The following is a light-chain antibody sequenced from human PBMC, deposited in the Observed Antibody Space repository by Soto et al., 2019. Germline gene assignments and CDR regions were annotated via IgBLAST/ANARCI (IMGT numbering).Light chain of an antibody. J-gene: IGKJ3*01. CDR3: QQRSNWPPLT. CDR1: QSVSSY. V-gene: IGKV3-11*01. Sequence: EIVLTQSPATLSLSPGERATLSCRASQSVSSYLAWYQQKPGQAPRLLIYDAPNRATGIPARFSGSGSGTDFTLTISSLEPEDFAVYYCQQRSNWPPLTFGPGTKVDIK. CDR2: DAP.